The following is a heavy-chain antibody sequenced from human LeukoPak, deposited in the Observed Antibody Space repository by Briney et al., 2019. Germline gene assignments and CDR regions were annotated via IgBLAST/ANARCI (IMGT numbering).Heavy chain of an antibody. CDR1: GGSISSYY. Sequence: SETLSLTCTVSGGSISSYYWSWIRQPPGKGLEWIGYIYYSGSTNYNPSLESRVTISVDTSKNQFSLKLSSVTAADTAVYYCARHKTGYSSGWYFDYWGQGTLVTVSS. D-gene: IGHD6-19*01. CDR2: IYYSGST. V-gene: IGHV4-59*08. J-gene: IGHJ4*02. CDR3: ARHKTGYSSGWYFDY.